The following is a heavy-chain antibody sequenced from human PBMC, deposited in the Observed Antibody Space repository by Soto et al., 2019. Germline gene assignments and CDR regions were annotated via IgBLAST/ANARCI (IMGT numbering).Heavy chain of an antibody. Sequence: GGSLRLSCAASGFDLSDYCMSWIRQAPGKGLEWVSYISSSSRTIFYADSVRGRFTISRDNAENLVYLQMDSLRAEDTAVYFCARARGYAYGRFDYWGQGTLVTVSS. J-gene: IGHJ4*02. D-gene: IGHD5-18*01. CDR3: ARARGYAYGRFDY. CDR1: GFDLSDYC. CDR2: ISSSSRTI. V-gene: IGHV3-11*01.